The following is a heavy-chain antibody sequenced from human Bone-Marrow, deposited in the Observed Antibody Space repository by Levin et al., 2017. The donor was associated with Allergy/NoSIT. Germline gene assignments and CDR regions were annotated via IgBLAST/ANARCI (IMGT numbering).Heavy chain of an antibody. CDR2: ISSSGSTI. Sequence: LSLTCAASGFPFSDYYMSWIRPAPGKGLEWVSYISSSGSTIYYADSVKGRFTISRDNAKNSLYLQMNSLRAEDTAVYYCARDTIAAAGTDFDYWGQGTLVTVSS. V-gene: IGHV3-11*01. J-gene: IGHJ4*02. CDR3: ARDTIAAAGTDFDY. D-gene: IGHD6-13*01. CDR1: GFPFSDYY.